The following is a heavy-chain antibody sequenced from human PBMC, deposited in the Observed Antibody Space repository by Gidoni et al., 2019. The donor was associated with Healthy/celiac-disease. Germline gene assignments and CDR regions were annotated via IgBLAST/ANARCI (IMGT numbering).Heavy chain of an antibody. V-gene: IGHV3-9*01. J-gene: IGHJ6*02. CDR1: GFTFDDYA. Sequence: VQLVESGGGLVQPGRSLSLSCAASGFTFDDYAMNWVRQAPGKGLEWVSGISWNSGSIGYADSVKGRFTISRDNAKNSLYLQMNSLRAEDTALYYCAKDMRAFPPYYYGMDVWGQGTTVTVSS. CDR3: AKDMRAFPPYYYGMDV. CDR2: ISWNSGSI.